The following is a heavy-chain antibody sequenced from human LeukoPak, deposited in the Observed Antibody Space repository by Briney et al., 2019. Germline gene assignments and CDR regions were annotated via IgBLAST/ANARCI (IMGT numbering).Heavy chain of an antibody. D-gene: IGHD5-24*01. Sequence: GGSLSLSCVVSGFPISTYTTTWVRQTPEKGLEWVSSITFSGGTTYYADSVRGRFTISRDDSENTLYLQMTSLRVEDTAVYYCARAQGTTNGLLDNWGQGVLVTVSS. CDR2: ITFSGGTT. CDR3: ARAQGTTNGLLDN. CDR1: GFPISTYT. J-gene: IGHJ4*02. V-gene: IGHV3-23*01.